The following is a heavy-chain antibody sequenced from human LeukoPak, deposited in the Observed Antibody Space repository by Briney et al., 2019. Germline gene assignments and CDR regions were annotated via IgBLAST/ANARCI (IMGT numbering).Heavy chain of an antibody. J-gene: IGHJ4*02. V-gene: IGHV3-30*02. Sequence: PGGSLRLSCAASGFTFSSYGMHWVRQARGRGLEWVAFIRSDGNNKYYAVSVKGRFTISRDNSKNTLYLKMNSRKSEDTAVYYCAKDGSGYSYSDYWGQGTLVTVSS. D-gene: IGHD5-18*01. CDR1: GFTFSSYG. CDR3: AKDGSGYSYSDY. CDR2: IRSDGNNK.